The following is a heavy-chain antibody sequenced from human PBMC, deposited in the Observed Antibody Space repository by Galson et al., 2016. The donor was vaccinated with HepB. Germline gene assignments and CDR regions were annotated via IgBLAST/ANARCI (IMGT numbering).Heavy chain of an antibody. CDR2: INQDGSEK. V-gene: IGHV3-7*01. D-gene: IGHD4/OR15-4a*01. CDR1: GFTFSSYW. J-gene: IGHJ4*02. Sequence: SLRLSCAASGFTFSSYWMAWVRQAPGKGLEWVANINQDGSEKNYVDSVKGRFTISRDNAKRSLYLQMNSLRAEDTAMYYCVGLSVVWGQGTLVTVSS. CDR3: VGLSVV.